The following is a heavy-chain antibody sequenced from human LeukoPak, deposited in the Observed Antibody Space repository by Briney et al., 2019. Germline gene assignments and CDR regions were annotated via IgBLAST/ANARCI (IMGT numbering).Heavy chain of an antibody. CDR1: GGSISSSNW. J-gene: IGHJ4*02. V-gene: IGHV4-4*02. CDR3: ARDTYYYDSSGYYYFDY. D-gene: IGHD3-22*01. Sequence: PSETLSLTCAVSGGSISSSNWWNWVRQPPGKGLEWIGEIYHSGGTNYNPSLKSRVTISVDTSRNQFSLKMTSVTAADTAVYSCARDTYYYDSSGYYYFDYWGQGTLVTVSS. CDR2: IYHSGGT.